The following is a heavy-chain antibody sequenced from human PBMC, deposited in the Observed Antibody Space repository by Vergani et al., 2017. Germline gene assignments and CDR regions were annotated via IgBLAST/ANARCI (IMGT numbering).Heavy chain of an antibody. CDR2: ISSSSRYI. D-gene: IGHD6-19*01. J-gene: IGHJ4*02. Sequence: VQLVESGGGLVKPGGSLRLSCAASGFTFSSYSMNWVRQAPGKGLEWVSSISSSSRYIYYADSVKGRFTISRDNAKNSLYLQMNSLRAEDTAVYYCAREGGYSSGSYFDYWGQGTLVTVSS. CDR1: GFTFSSYS. V-gene: IGHV3-21*01. CDR3: AREGGYSSGSYFDY.